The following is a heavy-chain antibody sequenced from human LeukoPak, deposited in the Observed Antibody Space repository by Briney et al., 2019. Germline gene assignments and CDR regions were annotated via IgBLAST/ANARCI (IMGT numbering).Heavy chain of an antibody. Sequence: GGSLRLSCAASGFTFSTYWMSWVRQAPGKGLEWVANIKEDGSEKYYVDSVKGRFTISRDNAKNTLNLQMNSLRAEDTAVYYCARDLGQYYDTSDNWFDPWGQGTLVTVSS. CDR3: ARDLGQYYDTSDNWFDP. J-gene: IGHJ5*02. CDR2: IKEDGSEK. D-gene: IGHD3-22*01. CDR1: GFTFSTYW. V-gene: IGHV3-7*01.